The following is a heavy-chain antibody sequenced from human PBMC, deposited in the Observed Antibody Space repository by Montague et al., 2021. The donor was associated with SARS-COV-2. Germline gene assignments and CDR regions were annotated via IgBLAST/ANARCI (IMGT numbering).Heavy chain of an antibody. CDR2: MYYDGSP. V-gene: IGHV4-59*01. CDR1: GGSISIYY. D-gene: IGHD3-10*01. Sequence: SETLSLTCTVSGGSISIYYWSWIRRPPGKGLEWIGYMYYDGSPKYNPSLRGRVTISVDKSKNQCSLKLSSVTAADTAVYYCATDYGSGSYFDYWGQGSLVTVSS. J-gene: IGHJ4*02. CDR3: ATDYGSGSYFDY.